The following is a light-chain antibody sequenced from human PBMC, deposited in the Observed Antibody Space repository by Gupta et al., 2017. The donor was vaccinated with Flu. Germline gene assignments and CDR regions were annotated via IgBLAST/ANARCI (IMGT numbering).Light chain of an antibody. Sequence: GQRVTISCSGSSSNIGSNYVYWYQQLPGTAPKLLIYRNNQRPSGVPDRFSGSKSGTSASLAISGLRSEDEADYYCAAWDDSLSGWVFGGGTKLTVL. V-gene: IGLV1-47*01. CDR3: AAWDDSLSGWV. CDR1: SSNIGSNY. J-gene: IGLJ3*02. CDR2: RNN.